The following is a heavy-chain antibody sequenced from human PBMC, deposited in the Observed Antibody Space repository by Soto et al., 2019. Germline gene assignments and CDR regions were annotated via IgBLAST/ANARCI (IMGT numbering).Heavy chain of an antibody. J-gene: IGHJ6*02. CDR1: GYSVSDYF. Sequence: AASVKVSCKASGYSVSDYFIHWVRQAPGQGLELVAWINPKTAATNYAKKFQGRVSLTWDTSSSTAYMELTRLRPDDTAVYYCARIKWGLDFYNGMDVWGQGTTVTVYS. D-gene: IGHD1-26*01. V-gene: IGHV1-2*02. CDR2: INPKTAAT. CDR3: ARIKWGLDFYNGMDV.